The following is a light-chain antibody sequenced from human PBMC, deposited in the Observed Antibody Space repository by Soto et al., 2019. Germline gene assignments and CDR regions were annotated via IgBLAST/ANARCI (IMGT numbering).Light chain of an antibody. CDR3: QQYETFSGT. Sequence: DIQMTQSPPTLSASVGDRVTITCRASQSISNWLAWYQQKPGKAPKLLIYDASALPRGVPSRFSGSGSGIKFTLTIASLQPDDFATYYCQQYETFSGTFGPGTKVDIK. V-gene: IGKV1-5*01. CDR1: QSISNW. CDR2: DAS. J-gene: IGKJ1*01.